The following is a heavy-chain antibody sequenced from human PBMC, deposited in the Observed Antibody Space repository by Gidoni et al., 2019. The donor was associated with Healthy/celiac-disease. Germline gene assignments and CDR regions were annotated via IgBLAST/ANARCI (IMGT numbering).Heavy chain of an antibody. V-gene: IGHV3-30*18. CDR2: ISYDGSNK. Sequence: QVQLVESGGGVVQPGRSLSLSGAASGFTFSSYGLHWVRQAPGKGLEWVAVISYDGSNKYYADSVKGRFTISRDNSKNTLYLQMNSLRAEDTAVYYCEKDMRSGGSCPYSWGQGTLVTVSS. CDR3: EKDMRSGGSCPYS. CDR1: GFTFSSYG. D-gene: IGHD2-15*01. J-gene: IGHJ4*02.